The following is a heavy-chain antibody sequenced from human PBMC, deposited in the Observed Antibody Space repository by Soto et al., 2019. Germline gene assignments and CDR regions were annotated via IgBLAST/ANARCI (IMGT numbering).Heavy chain of an antibody. CDR3: ARVTVPTSEDSAFDI. V-gene: IGHV1-18*01. CDR1: GYTFTSYG. Sequence: EASVKVSCKASGYTFTSYGISWVRQAPGQGLEWMGWISAYNGNTNYAQKLQDRVTMTTDTSTSTAYMELRSLRSDDTAVYYCARVTVPTSEDSAFDIWGQGTMVTVSS. CDR2: ISAYNGNT. J-gene: IGHJ3*02. D-gene: IGHD4-17*01.